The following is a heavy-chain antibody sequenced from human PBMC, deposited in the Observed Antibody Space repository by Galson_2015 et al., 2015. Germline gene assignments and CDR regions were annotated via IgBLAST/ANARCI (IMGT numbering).Heavy chain of an antibody. J-gene: IGHJ4*02. Sequence: SLRLSCAASGFTFNNAWMTWVRQAPGKGLEWVARIKSNAEGGATHYDASVKDRFSISRDDSKKMLHLQMNSLKTEDTAVYYCAADPAGDVVPTIQYWGQGTLVTVSS. CDR1: GFTFNNAW. V-gene: IGHV3-15*05. D-gene: IGHD2-21*01. CDR3: AADPAGDVVPTIQY. CDR2: IKSNAEGGAT.